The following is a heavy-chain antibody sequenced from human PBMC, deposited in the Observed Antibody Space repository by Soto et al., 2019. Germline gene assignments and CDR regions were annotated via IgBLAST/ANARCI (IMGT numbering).Heavy chain of an antibody. CDR2: INAGNGDT. V-gene: IGHV1-3*01. CDR3: ARAISGYVT. J-gene: IGHJ4*02. Sequence: VQLVQSGAEVKKPGASVMVSCKASGITYSTYAIHWVRQAPGQSLEWMGWINAGNGDTRYSEKLQVRVTLTRDTSASTAYMALSSLRSEDTAIYYCARAISGYVTWGQGTLVTVSS. D-gene: IGHD5-12*01. CDR1: GITYSTYA.